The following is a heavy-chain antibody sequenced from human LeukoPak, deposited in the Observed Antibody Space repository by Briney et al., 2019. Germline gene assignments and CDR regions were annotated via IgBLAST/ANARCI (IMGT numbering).Heavy chain of an antibody. CDR1: GYTFTNYW. Sequence: GESLKISCNGSGYTFTNYWIGWVRQLPGKGLEWMGIINPADSNIKYSPSFEGQVTISADKSISTAYLPWSNLKASDTAIYYCARPRAYSYGCVYWGQGTLVTVSP. D-gene: IGHD5-18*01. J-gene: IGHJ4*02. CDR3: ARPRAYSYGCVY. V-gene: IGHV5-51*01. CDR2: INPADSNI.